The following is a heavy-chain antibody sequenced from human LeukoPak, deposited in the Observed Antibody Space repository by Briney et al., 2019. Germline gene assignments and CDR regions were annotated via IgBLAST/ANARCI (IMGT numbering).Heavy chain of an antibody. CDR3: ARATYDYGDYLVESDAFDI. V-gene: IGHV3-48*01. Sequence: GGPLRLSCAASGFNFKNYSMIWVRQPPRKGLAWVAYISRRSSTIYYADSVKGRFTISSDNAKNSLYLQMNSLRAEDTAVYYCARATYDYGDYLVESDAFDIWGQGTMVTVSS. D-gene: IGHD4-17*01. J-gene: IGHJ3*02. CDR2: ISRRSSTI. CDR1: GFNFKNYS.